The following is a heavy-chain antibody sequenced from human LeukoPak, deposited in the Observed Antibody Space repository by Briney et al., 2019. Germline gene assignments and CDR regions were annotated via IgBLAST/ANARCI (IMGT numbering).Heavy chain of an antibody. CDR3: ASGSYETFDY. Sequence: SETLSLTCAVYGGSFSGYYWSWIRQPPGKGLEWIGEINHSGSTNYNPPLKSRVTISVDTSKNQFSLKLSSVTAADTAVYSCASGSYETFDYWGQGTLVTVSS. CDR2: INHSGST. V-gene: IGHV4-34*01. J-gene: IGHJ4*02. CDR1: GGSFSGYY. D-gene: IGHD1-26*01.